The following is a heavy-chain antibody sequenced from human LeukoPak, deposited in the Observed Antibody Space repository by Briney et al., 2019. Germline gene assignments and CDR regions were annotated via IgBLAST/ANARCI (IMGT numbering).Heavy chain of an antibody. V-gene: IGHV3-53*01. CDR1: GFTVSSNY. CDR2: IYSGGST. Sequence: PGGSLRLSCAASGFTVSSNYMSWVRKAPGKGLEWVSVIYSGGSTYYADSVKGRFTISRDNAKNTLHLQMNSLRAEDTAVYYCARGARGSGTASDYWGQGTLVTVSS. CDR3: ARGARGSGTASDY. J-gene: IGHJ4*02. D-gene: IGHD3-10*01.